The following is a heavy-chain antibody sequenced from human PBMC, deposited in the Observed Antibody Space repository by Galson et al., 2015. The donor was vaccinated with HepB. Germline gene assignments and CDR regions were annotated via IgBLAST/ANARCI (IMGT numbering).Heavy chain of an antibody. J-gene: IGHJ4*02. CDR1: GYTFTSYA. Sequence: SVKVSCKASGYTFTSYAMHWVRQAPGQRLEWMGWINAGNGNTKYSQKFQGRVTITRDTSASTAYMELSSLRSEDTAVYYCARDSSSWYRPPFDYWGQGTLVTVSS. D-gene: IGHD6-13*01. V-gene: IGHV1-3*01. CDR2: INAGNGNT. CDR3: ARDSSSWYRPPFDY.